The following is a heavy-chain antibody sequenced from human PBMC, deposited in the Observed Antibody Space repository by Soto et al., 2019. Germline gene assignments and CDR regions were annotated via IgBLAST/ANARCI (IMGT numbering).Heavy chain of an antibody. CDR3: ARDMGFGLSDY. CDR1: GYTFTSYA. J-gene: IGHJ4*02. V-gene: IGHV1-3*01. CDR2: INAGNGNT. D-gene: IGHD3-10*01. Sequence: QVQLVQSGAEVKKPGASVKVSCKASGYTFTSYAMDWVRQAPGQRLEWMGWINAGNGNTKYSQKFQGRVTITMDTSARTAYMELSSLRSEDTAVYYWARDMGFGLSDYWGQGTLVTVSS.